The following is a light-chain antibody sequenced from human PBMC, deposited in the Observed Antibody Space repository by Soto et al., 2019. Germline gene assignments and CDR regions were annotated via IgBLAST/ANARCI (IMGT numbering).Light chain of an antibody. J-gene: IGKJ4*01. Sequence: DIQLTQSPSSLSASVGDRVTITCRASQSIHIYLAWYQQKPGKVPKLLIYGASTLQSGVPSRFSGSGSGTDFTLTISSLQPEDVATYYCQIYNSAPPQFTFGGGTKVEIK. CDR1: QSIHIY. CDR2: GAS. V-gene: IGKV1-27*01. CDR3: QIYNSAPPQFT.